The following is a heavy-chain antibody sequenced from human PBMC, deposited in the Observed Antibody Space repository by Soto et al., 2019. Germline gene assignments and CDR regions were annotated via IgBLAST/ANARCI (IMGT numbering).Heavy chain of an antibody. CDR2: INAGNGNT. D-gene: IGHD6-13*01. V-gene: IGHV1-3*01. CDR1: GYTFTSYA. CDR3: ARQQLDRYYYYGMDV. Sequence: GASVKVSCKASGYTFTSYAMHWVRQAPGQRLEWMGWINAGNGNTKYSQKFQGRVTITRDTSASTAYMELSSLRSEDTAVYYCARQQLDRYYYYGMDVWGQGTTVTVSS. J-gene: IGHJ6*02.